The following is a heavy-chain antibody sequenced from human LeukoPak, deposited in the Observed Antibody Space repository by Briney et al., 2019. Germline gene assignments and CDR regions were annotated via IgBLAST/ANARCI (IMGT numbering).Heavy chain of an antibody. CDR2: IYYSGST. J-gene: IGHJ3*02. Sequence: SETLSLTCTVSGGSISSSSYYWGWIRQPPGKGLEWIGSIYYSGSTYYNPSLKSRVTISVDKSKNQFSLKLSSVTAADTAVYYCARGPTHIVVVTASDAFDIWGQGTMVTVSS. CDR3: ARGPTHIVVVTASDAFDI. CDR1: GGSISSSSYY. D-gene: IGHD2-21*02. V-gene: IGHV4-39*07.